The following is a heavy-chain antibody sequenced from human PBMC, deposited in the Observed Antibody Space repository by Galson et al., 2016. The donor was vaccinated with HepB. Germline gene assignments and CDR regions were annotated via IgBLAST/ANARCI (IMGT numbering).Heavy chain of an antibody. CDR1: GGSISSNSYY. CDR2: IYYVGNT. V-gene: IGHV4-39*01. D-gene: IGHD5-12*01. CDR3: ARHERLLSWFDP. J-gene: IGHJ5*02. Sequence: ETLSLTCTVSGGSISSNSYYWGWIRQPPGKGLEWIGSIYYVGNTYYNPSLKSRVIISIDTSNNRVSLKLRSVTAAETAVYYCARHERLLSWFDPWGQGSLVTVSS.